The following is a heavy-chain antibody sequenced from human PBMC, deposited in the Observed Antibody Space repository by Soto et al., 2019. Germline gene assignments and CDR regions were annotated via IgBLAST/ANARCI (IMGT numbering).Heavy chain of an antibody. D-gene: IGHD3-9*01. CDR1: GYTFTSYY. J-gene: IGHJ5*02. CDR2: IIPIFGTA. V-gene: IGHV1-69*13. CDR3: ARDSMTGLNWFDP. Sequence: ASVKVSCKASGYTFTSYYMHWVRQAPGQGLEWMGGIIPIFGTANYAQKFQGRVTITADESTSTAYMELNSLRAEDTAVYYCARDSMTGLNWFDPWGQGTLVTVS.